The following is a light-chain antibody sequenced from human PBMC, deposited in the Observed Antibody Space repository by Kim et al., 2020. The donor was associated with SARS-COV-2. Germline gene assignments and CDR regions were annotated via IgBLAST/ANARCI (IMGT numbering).Light chain of an antibody. V-gene: IGKV2-30*01. Sequence: QPASISCRSSQSLVYTNGDTFLNWFHQRPGQSPRRLIYRVSDRDSGVQDRFSGSGSGTDFTLRISRVEAEDVGIYYCMQATHWPYTFGQGTKLEI. CDR2: RVS. CDR1: QSLVYTNGDTF. CDR3: MQATHWPYT. J-gene: IGKJ2*01.